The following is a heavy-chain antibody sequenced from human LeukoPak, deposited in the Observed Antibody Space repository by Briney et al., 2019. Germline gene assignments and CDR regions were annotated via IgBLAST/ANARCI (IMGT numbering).Heavy chain of an antibody. D-gene: IGHD3-22*01. J-gene: IGHJ4*02. V-gene: IGHV4-34*01. CDR3: ARAYYYDSSGYYLGLDS. CDR1: GGSFSGYY. Sequence: KPSETLSLTCAVYGGSFSGYYWSWIRQPPGKGLEWIGEINHSGSTNYNPSLKSRVTISVDTSKNQFSLKLSSVTAADTAVYYCARAYYYDSSGYYLGLDSWGLGTLVTVSS. CDR2: INHSGST.